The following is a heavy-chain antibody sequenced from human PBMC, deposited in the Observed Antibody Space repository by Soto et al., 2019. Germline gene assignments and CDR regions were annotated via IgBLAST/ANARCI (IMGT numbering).Heavy chain of an antibody. Sequence: SETLSLTCTVSGGSIRSYYWSWIRQPPGKGLEWIGDIYYSGSTNYNPSLKSRVTLSVDTSKNQFSLKLSSVTAADTAVYYCARYTSWMGSLLDYWGQGTLVTVS. D-gene: IGHD2-2*01. V-gene: IGHV4-59*01. CDR3: ARYTSWMGSLLDY. CDR1: GGSIRSYY. CDR2: IYYSGST. J-gene: IGHJ4*02.